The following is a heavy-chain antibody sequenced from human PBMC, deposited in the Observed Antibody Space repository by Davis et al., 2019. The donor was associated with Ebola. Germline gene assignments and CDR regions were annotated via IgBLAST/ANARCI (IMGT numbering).Heavy chain of an antibody. CDR3: ARGGYCSGGSCTRAYYYYGMDV. J-gene: IGHJ6*02. CDR1: GGTFSSYA. Sequence: SVKVSCKASGGTFSSYAISWVRQAPGQGHEWMGWFIPSLGIANYAQKFQGRVTITADKSTSKASMELSSLRSEDTAVYYCARGGYCSGGSCTRAYYYYGMDVWGQGTTVTVSS. CDR2: FIPSLGIA. V-gene: IGHV1-69*10. D-gene: IGHD2-15*01.